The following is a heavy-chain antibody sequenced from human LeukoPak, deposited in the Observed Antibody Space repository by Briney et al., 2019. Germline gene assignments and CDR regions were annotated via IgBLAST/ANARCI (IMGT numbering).Heavy chain of an antibody. CDR2: IYYDGTS. CDR1: GGSINSHSYY. Sequence: SETLSLTCTVSGGSINSHSYYWGWIRQPPGKGLEWIGSIYYDGTSYSNPSLKSRVAVFVDTSRDQFSLDLSFVTAADTALYYCVRHISTNTGYFDSCGQGTLVSVSS. V-gene: IGHV4-39*01. CDR3: VRHISTNTGYFDS. J-gene: IGHJ4*02. D-gene: IGHD5-24*01.